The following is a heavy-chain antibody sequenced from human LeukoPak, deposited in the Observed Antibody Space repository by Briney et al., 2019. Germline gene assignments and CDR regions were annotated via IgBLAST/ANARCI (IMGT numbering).Heavy chain of an antibody. Sequence: GASVKVSCKASGYTFTGYYMHWVRQVPGQGLEWMGWINPNSGGTNYAQKFQGRVTMTRDTSISTAYMELSRLRSDDTAVYYCARAVCSRTSCSLNAFDIWGQGTMVTVSS. J-gene: IGHJ3*02. CDR1: GYTFTGYY. D-gene: IGHD2-2*01. CDR2: INPNSGGT. CDR3: ARAVCSRTSCSLNAFDI. V-gene: IGHV1-2*02.